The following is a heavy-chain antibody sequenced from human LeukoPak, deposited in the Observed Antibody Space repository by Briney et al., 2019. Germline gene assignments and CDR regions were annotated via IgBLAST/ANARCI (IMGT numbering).Heavy chain of an antibody. V-gene: IGHV3-23*01. Sequence: PGGSLRLSCAASGFTFSSYAMIWVRQAPGKGLEWVSAISGSGAGTYYADSVKGRFTISRDNSKNTLYLQMNSLRADDTAVYYCAKGSYSSGWANRYWGQGTLVTVSS. D-gene: IGHD6-19*01. CDR3: AKGSYSSGWANRY. J-gene: IGHJ4*02. CDR1: GFTFSSYA. CDR2: ISGSGAGT.